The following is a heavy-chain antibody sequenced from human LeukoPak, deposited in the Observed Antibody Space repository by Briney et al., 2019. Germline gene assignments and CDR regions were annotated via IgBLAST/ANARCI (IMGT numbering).Heavy chain of an antibody. J-gene: IGHJ4*02. CDR2: INHSGST. D-gene: IGHD4-17*01. V-gene: IGHV4-34*01. Sequence: PSETLSLTCTVYGGSFSGYYWSWIRQPPGKGLEWIGEINHSGSTNYNPSLKSRVTISVDTSKNQFSLKLRSETAADTAVYYCARTTVTVSHFDYWGQGTLVTVSS. CDR3: ARTTVTVSHFDY. CDR1: GGSFSGYY.